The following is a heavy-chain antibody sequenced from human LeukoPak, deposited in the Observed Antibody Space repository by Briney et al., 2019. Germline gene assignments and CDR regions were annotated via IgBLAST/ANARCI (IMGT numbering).Heavy chain of an antibody. CDR3: ARDGDFPARYYYYYMDV. V-gene: IGHV1-69*06. D-gene: IGHD2-21*01. CDR2: IIPIFGTA. J-gene: IGHJ6*03. Sequence: SVKVSCKASGGTFSSYAISWVRQAPGQGLEWMGGIIPIFGTANYAQKFQGRVTITADKSTSTAYMELSSLRSEDTAVYYCARDGDFPARYYYYYMDVWGKGTTVIVSS. CDR1: GGTFSSYA.